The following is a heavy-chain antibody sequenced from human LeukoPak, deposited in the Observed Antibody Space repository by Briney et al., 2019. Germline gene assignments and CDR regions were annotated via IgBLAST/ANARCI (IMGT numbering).Heavy chain of an antibody. CDR3: ARGDGVVVVPAAIDY. CDR2: MNPNSGNT. V-gene: IGHV1-8*01. D-gene: IGHD2-2*01. J-gene: IGHJ4*02. Sequence: ASVKVSCKASGYTFTGYDINWVRQATGQGLEWMGWMNPNSGNTGYAQKFQGRVTMTRNTSIGAAYMELSSLRSGDTAVYYCARGDGVVVVPAAIDYWGQGTLVTVSS. CDR1: GYTFTGYD.